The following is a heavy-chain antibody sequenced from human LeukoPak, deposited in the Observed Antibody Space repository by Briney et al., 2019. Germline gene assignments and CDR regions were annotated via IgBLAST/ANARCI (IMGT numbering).Heavy chain of an antibody. CDR3: ARDPNTVGLKYCFDS. CDR2: INHSGST. J-gene: IGHJ4*02. V-gene: IGHV4-34*01. Sequence: SETLSLTCAVYGGSCSGYYWIWLRHPPGKGLECLGDINHSGSTNYNPSLKSRVTLSVDTSKDQFSLNLNSVTAADTAVYYCARDPNTVGLKYCFDSWGQGILVTVSS. CDR1: GGSCSGYY. D-gene: IGHD2-21*01.